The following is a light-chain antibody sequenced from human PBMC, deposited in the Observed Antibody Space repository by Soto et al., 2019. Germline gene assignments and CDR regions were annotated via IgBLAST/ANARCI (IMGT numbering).Light chain of an antibody. J-gene: IGKJ1*01. V-gene: IGKV3-20*01. CDR2: GTS. CDR3: QQYGSSSWT. Sequence: EIVLTQSPGTLSLSPGERATLSCRASQSVSSSYLAWYQQKPGQAPRLPIYGTSSRATAIPDRFSGSGSGTDFTLTISRLEPEDFAVYYCQQYGSSSWTFGQGTKVAIK. CDR1: QSVSSSY.